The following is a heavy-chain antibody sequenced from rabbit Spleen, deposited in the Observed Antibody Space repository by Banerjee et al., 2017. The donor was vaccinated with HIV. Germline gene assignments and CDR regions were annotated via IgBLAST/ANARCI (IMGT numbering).Heavy chain of an antibody. D-gene: IGHD7-1*01. CDR2: IAGSSSGFT. CDR1: GVSFSFNDY. J-gene: IGHJ6*01. V-gene: IGHV1S45*01. CDR3: ARFYAGYGDFGYAAM. Sequence: EQLEESGGGLVKPEGSLTLTCKASGVSFSFNDYICWVRQAPGKGLEWISCIAGSSSGFTYSATWAKGRFTCSKTSSTTVTLQMTSLTVADTATYFCARFYAGYGDFGYAAMWGPGTLVTVS.